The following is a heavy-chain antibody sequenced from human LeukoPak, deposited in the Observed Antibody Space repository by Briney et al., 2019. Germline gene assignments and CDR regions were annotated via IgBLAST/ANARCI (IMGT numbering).Heavy chain of an antibody. Sequence: ASVKVSCMTSGYTFTAYYIHWVRQAPGQGLEWMGWINSNTGGKNYAQNVQGRVTITRDTSISTASMELTSPTSDDTAVYYCARGFRLDYWGQGTLVTV. V-gene: IGHV1-2*02. J-gene: IGHJ4*02. CDR2: INSNTGGK. CDR3: ARGFRLDY. CDR1: GYTFTAYY.